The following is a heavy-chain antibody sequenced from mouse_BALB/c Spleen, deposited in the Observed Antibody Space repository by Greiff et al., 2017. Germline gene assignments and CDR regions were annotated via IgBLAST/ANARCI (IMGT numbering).Heavy chain of an antibody. J-gene: IGHJ4*01. V-gene: IGHV3-2*02. Sequence: DVQLQESGPGLVKPSQSLSLTCTVTGYSITSYYAWNWIRQFPGNKLEWMGYISYSGSTSYNPSLKSRISITRDTSKNQFFLQLNSVTTEDTATYDCAREMDYWGQGTSVTVSS. CDR2: ISYSGST. CDR3: AREMDY. CDR1: GYSITSYYA.